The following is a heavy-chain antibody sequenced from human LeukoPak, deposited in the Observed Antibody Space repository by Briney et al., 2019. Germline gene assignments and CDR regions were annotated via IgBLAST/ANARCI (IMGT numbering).Heavy chain of an antibody. D-gene: IGHD3-16*01. J-gene: IGHJ4*02. CDR3: ARDIMAYDYVWGSYWDYFDY. CDR2: ISAYNGNT. CDR1: GYTFTSYG. Sequence: ASVKVSCKASGYTFTSYGISWVRQAPGQGLEWMGWISAYNGNTNHAQKLQGRVTMTTDTSTSTAYMELRSLRSDDTAVYYCARDIMAYDYVWGSYWDYFDYWGQGTLVTVSS. V-gene: IGHV1-18*01.